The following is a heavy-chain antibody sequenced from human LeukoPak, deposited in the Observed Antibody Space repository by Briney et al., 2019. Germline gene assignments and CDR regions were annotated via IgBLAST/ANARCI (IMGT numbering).Heavy chain of an antibody. V-gene: IGHV4-39*07. CDR1: GGSISSSSYY. CDR2: IFYSGNT. CDR3: ARLSVMPPNDAFDL. J-gene: IGHJ3*01. D-gene: IGHD2-2*01. Sequence: PSETLTLTCTVSGGSISSSSYYWGWIRQPPGKGLEWIGSIFYSGNTHYSPSLKSRVTISLDTSKTQFSLRLSSVTAADTAVYYCARLSVMPPNDAFDLWGQGTMVTVSS.